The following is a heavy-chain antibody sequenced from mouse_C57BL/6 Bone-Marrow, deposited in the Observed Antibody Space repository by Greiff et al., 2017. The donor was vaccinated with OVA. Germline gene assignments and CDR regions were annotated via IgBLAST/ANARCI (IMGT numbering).Heavy chain of an antibody. CDR3: GRQEAGTRYAMDY. J-gene: IGHJ4*01. Sequence: EVQLVESGGDLVKPGESLKLSCAASGFTFSSYGMSWVRLTPDKRLEWVATIRSDGSYNYYQDSVKMRFHISRDNDKNTLYLQMNSMKSEDTAMYYCGRQEAGTRYAMDYWGQGTSVTVSS. CDR1: GFTFSSYG. CDR2: IRSDGSYN. V-gene: IGHV5-6*01. D-gene: IGHD4-1*01.